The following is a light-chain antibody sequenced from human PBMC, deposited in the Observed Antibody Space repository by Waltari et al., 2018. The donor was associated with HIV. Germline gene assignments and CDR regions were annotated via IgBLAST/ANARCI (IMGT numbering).Light chain of an antibody. CDR1: ALPKQV. Sequence: SFELTQPPSVSVSPGQTARITCSGDALPKQVAYWYQQKPGQAPVLIIYQDTERPAGIPERFSGSSSGTRVTLTVSGVQAEDEADYYCQSADSSGTWVFGGGTKLTVL. J-gene: IGLJ3*02. CDR3: QSADSSGTWV. CDR2: QDT. V-gene: IGLV3-25*03.